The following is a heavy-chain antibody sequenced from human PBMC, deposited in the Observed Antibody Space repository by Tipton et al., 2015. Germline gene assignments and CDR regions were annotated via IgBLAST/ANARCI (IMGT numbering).Heavy chain of an antibody. V-gene: IGHV3-9*01. CDR2: ISWNSGNI. CDR1: GFTFDDYA. CDR3: AKDREIVVISGAMDV. J-gene: IGHJ6*02. D-gene: IGHD3-22*01. Sequence: RSLRLSCAGSGFTFDDYAMHWVRQAPGKGLEWVSGISWNSGNIGYADSVKGRFTISRDNAKNSLYLQMNSLRTEDTALYYCAKDREIVVISGAMDVWGQGTTVTVSS.